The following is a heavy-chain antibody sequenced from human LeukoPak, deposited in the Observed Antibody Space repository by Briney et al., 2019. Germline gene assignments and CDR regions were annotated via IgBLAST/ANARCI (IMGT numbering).Heavy chain of an antibody. J-gene: IGHJ3*01. CDR2: KNMGSRYL. CDR3: ARDNDYGDYEGVDAFDV. CDR1: GFSFSSYS. D-gene: IGHD4-17*01. Sequence: GGSLRLSCAASGFSFSSYSMIWVRQAPGRGPEWASSKNMGSRYLYYAASVKGRFTISRDHAKYSLFLKMNNPRAEYTAVYYCARDNDYGDYEGVDAFDVWGQGTMVTVSP. V-gene: IGHV3-21*01.